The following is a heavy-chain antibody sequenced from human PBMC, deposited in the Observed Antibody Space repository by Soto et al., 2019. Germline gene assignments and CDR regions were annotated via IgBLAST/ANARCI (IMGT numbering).Heavy chain of an antibody. CDR2: INHSGST. Sequence: SETLSLTCAVYGGSFSGYYWSRIRQPPGKGLEWIGEINHSGSTNYNPSLKSRVTISVDTSKNQFSLKLSSVTAADTAVYYCARGLYCSSTSCYSYYYYYYMDVWGKGTTVTVSS. D-gene: IGHD2-2*01. CDR1: GGSFSGYY. CDR3: ARGLYCSSTSCYSYYYYYYMDV. V-gene: IGHV4-34*01. J-gene: IGHJ6*03.